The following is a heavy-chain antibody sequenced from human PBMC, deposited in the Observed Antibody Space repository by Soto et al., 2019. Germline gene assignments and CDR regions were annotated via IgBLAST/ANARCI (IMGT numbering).Heavy chain of an antibody. CDR1: CGSISSSSYY. D-gene: IGHD6-19*01. J-gene: IGHJ4*02. Sequence: SETLSLTCTVSCGSISSSSYYWGWIRQPPGKGLEWIGSIYYSGSTYYNPSLKSRVTISVDTSKNQFSLKLSSVTAADTAVYYCARRYSVAGYYWGQGTLVTVSS. V-gene: IGHV4-39*01. CDR3: ARRYSVAGYY. CDR2: IYYSGST.